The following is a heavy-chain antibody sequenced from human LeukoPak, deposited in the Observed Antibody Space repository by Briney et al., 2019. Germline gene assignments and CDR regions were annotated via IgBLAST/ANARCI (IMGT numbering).Heavy chain of an antibody. CDR2: ISAYNGNT. CDR3: ARVIPRVSINWFDP. J-gene: IGHJ5*02. V-gene: IGHV1-18*01. Sequence: GASVKVSCKASGYTFTSYGISWVRQAPGQGLEWMGWISAYNGNTDYAQKLQGRVTMTTDTSTSTAYMELRSLRSDDTAVYYCARVIPRVSINWFDPWGQGTLVTVSS. CDR1: GYTFTSYG. D-gene: IGHD6-6*01.